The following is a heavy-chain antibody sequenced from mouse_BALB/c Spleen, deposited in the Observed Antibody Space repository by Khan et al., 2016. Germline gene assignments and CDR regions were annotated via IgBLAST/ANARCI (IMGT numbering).Heavy chain of an antibody. CDR2: ISYDGTN. CDR3: ARGGDWYFDV. D-gene: IGHD1-1*02. CDR1: GYSITSGYY. V-gene: IGHV3-6*02. J-gene: IGHJ1*01. Sequence: EVQLVESGPGLVKPSQSLSLTCSVTGYSITSGYYWNWIRQFPGIKLEWVGYISYDGTNNYNPSLKNRISITRDTSKNQFFLKLNSVTTEDTATYYCARGGDWYFDVWGAGTTVTVSS.